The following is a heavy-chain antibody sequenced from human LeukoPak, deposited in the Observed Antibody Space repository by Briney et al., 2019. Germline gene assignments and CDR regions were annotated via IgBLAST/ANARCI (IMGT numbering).Heavy chain of an antibody. CDR3: ARLRKGAGDYDPY. CDR1: GFTFSDYH. J-gene: IGHJ4*02. V-gene: IGHV3-11*03. D-gene: IGHD4-17*01. CDR2: INSGSTYT. Sequence: GGSLRLSCAASGFTFSDYHMSWIRQAPGKGLEWVSYINSGSTYTYYADSVKGRFTISRDNAKNSLYLQMNSLRAEDTAVYYCARLRKGAGDYDPYWGQGTLVTVSS.